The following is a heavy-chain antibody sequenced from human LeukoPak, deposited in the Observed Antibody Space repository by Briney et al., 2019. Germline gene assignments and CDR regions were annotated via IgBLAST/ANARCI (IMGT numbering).Heavy chain of an antibody. V-gene: IGHV4-39*01. CDR2: IFYSGST. CDR1: SGSISTSNYY. Sequence: PSETLSLTCTVSSGSISTSNYYWGWVRQPPGKALEWIGNIFYSGSTYYSPSLKSRVSISVETSKNQFSLKVRSVSAADTSVYYCARLGPSRYDYYYLDVWGKGTTVTVSS. J-gene: IGHJ6*03. CDR3: ARLGPSRYDYYYLDV. D-gene: IGHD3-16*01.